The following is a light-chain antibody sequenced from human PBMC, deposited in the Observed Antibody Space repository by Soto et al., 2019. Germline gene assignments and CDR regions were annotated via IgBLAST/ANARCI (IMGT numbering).Light chain of an antibody. J-gene: IGKJ3*01. CDR3: QQYDILPRA. V-gene: IGKV1-33*01. CDR1: QDVKKY. CDR2: GAT. Sequence: DLQMTQSPSSLSASVGDRVTITCQASQDVKKYLNWYQQKPGKVPKLLIYGATKRETGVPSRFSGSGSGTDFSFTISGVQSEDFATYYCQQYDILPRAFGPGTKVDVK.